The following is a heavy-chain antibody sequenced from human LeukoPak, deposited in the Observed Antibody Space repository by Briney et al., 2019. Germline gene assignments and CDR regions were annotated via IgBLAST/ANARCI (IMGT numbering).Heavy chain of an antibody. CDR1: GGSISSYY. D-gene: IGHD6-13*01. Sequence: SETLSLTCTVSGGSISSYYWSWIRQPPGKGLEWIGNIYDSGSTNYNPSLKSRLTISVDTSKNQCSLKLSSVTAADTAVYYCAREYSSSWYDYYYYGMDVWGQGTTVTVSS. V-gene: IGHV4-59*12. CDR2: IYDSGST. CDR3: AREYSSSWYDYYYYGMDV. J-gene: IGHJ6*02.